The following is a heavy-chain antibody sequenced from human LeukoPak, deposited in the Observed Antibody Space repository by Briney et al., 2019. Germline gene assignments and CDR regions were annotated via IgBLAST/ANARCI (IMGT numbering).Heavy chain of an antibody. D-gene: IGHD1-26*01. CDR3: ARDAPMGWALAFDI. V-gene: IGHV3-7*01. J-gene: IGHJ3*02. Sequence: GGSLRLSCAASGFTFSSYWMSWVRQAPGKGLEWVANIKQDGSDKYYVDSVKGRFTISRDNAKNSLYLQMNSLRAEDTAVYYCARDAPMGWALAFDIWGQGTMVTVPS. CDR1: GFTFSSYW. CDR2: IKQDGSDK.